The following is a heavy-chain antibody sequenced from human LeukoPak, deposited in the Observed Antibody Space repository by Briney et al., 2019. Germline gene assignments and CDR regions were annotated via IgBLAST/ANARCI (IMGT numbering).Heavy chain of an antibody. CDR3: ARDGGYSSSWYAPSWYFDL. D-gene: IGHD6-13*01. Sequence: SETLSLTCTVSGGSISSYYWSWIRQPPGKGLEWIGYIYYSGSTNYNPSLKSRVTISVDTPKNQFSLKLSSVTAADTAVYYCARDGGYSSSWYAPSWYFDLWGRGTLVTVSS. J-gene: IGHJ2*01. V-gene: IGHV4-59*01. CDR2: IYYSGST. CDR1: GGSISSYY.